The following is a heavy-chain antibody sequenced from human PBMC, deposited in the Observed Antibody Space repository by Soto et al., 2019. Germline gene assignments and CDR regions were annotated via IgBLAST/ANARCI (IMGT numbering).Heavy chain of an antibody. V-gene: IGHV3-30*03. D-gene: IGHD3-10*01. CDR3: TGEKNSGYYRAVDY. Sequence: QVQLVASGGGVVQPGRSLSLSCAASGFSLSGHGLHWVRQAPGGGLEWVAVVTYDDTERHYPDSVKGRWTITRDTSKNTVYLKMNSLRVAHTAMYYCTGEKNSGYYRAVDYWGQGSLVIVSS. CDR2: VTYDDTER. CDR1: GFSLSGHG. J-gene: IGHJ4*02.